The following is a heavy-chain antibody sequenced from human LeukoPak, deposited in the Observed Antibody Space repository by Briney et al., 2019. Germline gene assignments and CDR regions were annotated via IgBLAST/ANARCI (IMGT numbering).Heavy chain of an antibody. D-gene: IGHD6-13*01. V-gene: IGHV3-43*02. CDR3: AKVLGSSSWYSLGS. CDR2: ISGGGSST. CDR1: GFTFDNFA. Sequence: GGSLRLSCAASGFTFDNFAMHWVSQAPGKGLEWVSLISGGGSSTSYADSVKGRFTISRDNNKGSLYLQMNSLTTQDTALYYCAKVLGSSSWYSLGSWGQGTLVTVSS. J-gene: IGHJ5*02.